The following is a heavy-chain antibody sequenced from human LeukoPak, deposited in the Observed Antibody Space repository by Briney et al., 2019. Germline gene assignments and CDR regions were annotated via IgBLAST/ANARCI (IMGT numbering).Heavy chain of an antibody. CDR2: IYSGGST. CDR1: GFTVSSNY. D-gene: IGHD2-15*01. J-gene: IGHJ4*02. V-gene: IGHV3-53*01. CDR3: ARSTRRYFDY. Sequence: GGSLRLSCAASGFTVSSNYMSWVRQAPGKGLEWVSVIYSGGSTYYADSVKGRFTISRDNSKNTLYLQMNSLRAEDTAACYCARSTRRYFDYWGQGTLVTVSS.